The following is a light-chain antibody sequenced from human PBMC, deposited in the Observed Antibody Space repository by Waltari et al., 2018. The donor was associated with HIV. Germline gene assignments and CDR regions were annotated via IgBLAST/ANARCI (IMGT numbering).Light chain of an antibody. V-gene: IGLV3-19*01. J-gene: IGLJ2*01. Sequence: ILYGENDRPSGIPDRFSGSNSGDRAFLTITGTQAEDEADYYCNARDSTVQGVVFGGGTRLTVL. CDR3: NARDSTVQGVV. CDR2: GEN.